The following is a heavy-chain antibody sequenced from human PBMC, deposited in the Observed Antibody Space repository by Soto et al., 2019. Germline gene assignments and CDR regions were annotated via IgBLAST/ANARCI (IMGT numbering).Heavy chain of an antibody. J-gene: IGHJ5*02. CDR1: GGSISSGDYY. Sequence: SETLSLTCTVSGGSISSGDYYWSWIRQPPGKGLEWIRYIYYSGSTYYNPSLKSRVTISVDTSKNQFSLKLSSVTAADTAVYYCARDIVVVPAARDNWFDPWGQGTLVTVSS. V-gene: IGHV4-30-4*01. D-gene: IGHD2-2*01. CDR3: ARDIVVVPAARDNWFDP. CDR2: IYYSGST.